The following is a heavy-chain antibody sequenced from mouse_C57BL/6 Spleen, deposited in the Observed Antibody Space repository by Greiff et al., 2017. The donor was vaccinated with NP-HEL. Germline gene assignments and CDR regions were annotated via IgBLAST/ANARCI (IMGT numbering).Heavy chain of an antibody. CDR1: GYSFTGYF. J-gene: IGHJ1*03. D-gene: IGHD2-3*01. CDR2: INPYNGDT. CDR3: ARDDGSYWYFDV. V-gene: IGHV1-20*01. Sequence: EVQLQQSGPELVKPGDSVKISCKASGYSFTGYFMNWVMQSHGKSLEWIGRINPYNGDTFYNQKFKGKATLTVDKSSSTAHMELRSLTSEDSAVYYCARDDGSYWYFDVWGTGTTVTVSS.